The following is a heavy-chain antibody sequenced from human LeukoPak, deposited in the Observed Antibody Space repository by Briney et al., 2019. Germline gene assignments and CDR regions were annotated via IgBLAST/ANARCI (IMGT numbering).Heavy chain of an antibody. D-gene: IGHD2-2*02. V-gene: IGHV3-21*01. Sequence: PGGSLRLSCAASGFTFSSYSMNWVRQAPGKGLEWVSSISSSSSYIYYADSVKGRFTISRDNAKNSLYLQMNSLRAEDTAVYYCASPKRGYCSSTSCYTTDCWGQGTLVTVSS. CDR3: ASPKRGYCSSTSCYTTDC. J-gene: IGHJ4*02. CDR1: GFTFSSYS. CDR2: ISSSSSYI.